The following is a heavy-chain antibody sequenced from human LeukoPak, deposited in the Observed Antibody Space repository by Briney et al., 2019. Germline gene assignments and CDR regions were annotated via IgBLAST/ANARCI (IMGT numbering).Heavy chain of an antibody. Sequence: ASVKVSCKASGYTFTSYDINWVRQATGQGLEWMGWMNPNSGNTGYAQKFQGRVTMTRNTSISTAYMELSSMRSEDTAVYYCARGSWYYDFWSGYLNWFAPGGKETWVTVP. D-gene: IGHD3-3*01. CDR1: GYTFTSYD. J-gene: IGHJ5*02. V-gene: IGHV1-8*01. CDR3: ARGSWYYDFWSGYLNWFAP. CDR2: MNPNSGNT.